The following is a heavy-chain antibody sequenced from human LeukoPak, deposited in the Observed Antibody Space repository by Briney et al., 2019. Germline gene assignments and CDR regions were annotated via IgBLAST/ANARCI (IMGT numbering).Heavy chain of an antibody. Sequence: GASVKVSCKASGYTFTSYDINWVRQATGQGLEWMGWMSPNSGNTGYAQKFQGRVTMTRNTSISTAYMELSSLRSEDTAVDYCARHIAAAGNNWFDPWGQGTLVTVSS. CDR1: GYTFTSYD. D-gene: IGHD6-13*01. CDR3: ARHIAAAGNNWFDP. V-gene: IGHV1-8*01. CDR2: MSPNSGNT. J-gene: IGHJ5*02.